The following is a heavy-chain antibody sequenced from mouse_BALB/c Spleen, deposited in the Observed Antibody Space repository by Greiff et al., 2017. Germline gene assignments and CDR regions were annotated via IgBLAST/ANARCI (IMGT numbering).Heavy chain of an antibody. CDR1: GYTFTSYW. CDR2: INPSTGYT. Sequence: QVQLQQSGAELAKPGASVKMSCKASGYTFTSYWMHWVKQRPGQGLEWIGYINPSTGYTEYNQKFKDKATLTADKSSSTAYMQLSSLTSEDSAVYYCARGQPWFAYWGQGTLVTVSA. CDR3: ARGQPWFAY. V-gene: IGHV1-7*01. J-gene: IGHJ3*01.